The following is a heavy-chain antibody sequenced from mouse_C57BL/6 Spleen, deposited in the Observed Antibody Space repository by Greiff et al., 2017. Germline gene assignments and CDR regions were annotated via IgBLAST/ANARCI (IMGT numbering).Heavy chain of an antibody. Sequence: EVMLVESGGGLVKPGGSLKLSCAASGFTFSSYAMSWVRQTPEKRLEWVATISDGGSYTYYPDNVKGRFTISRDNAKNNLYLQMSHLKSEDTAMYYCARLYYSNFWYFDVWGTGTTVTVSS. CDR3: ARLYYSNFWYFDV. CDR2: ISDGGSYT. J-gene: IGHJ1*03. CDR1: GFTFSSYA. D-gene: IGHD2-5*01. V-gene: IGHV5-4*03.